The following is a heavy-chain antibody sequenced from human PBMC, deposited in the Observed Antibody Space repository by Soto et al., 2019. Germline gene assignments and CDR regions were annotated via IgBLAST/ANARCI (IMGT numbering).Heavy chain of an antibody. CDR1: GFTFSSYA. CDR3: ATQKGYDILTGPMGY. Sequence: EVQLLESGGGLVQPGGSLRLSCAASGFTFSSYAMSWVRQAPGKGLEWVSAISGSGGSTYYADSVKGRFTISRDNSKNTLYLQMNSLRDEDTAVYYCATQKGYDILTGPMGYWGQGTLVTVSS. V-gene: IGHV3-23*01. CDR2: ISGSGGST. J-gene: IGHJ4*02. D-gene: IGHD3-9*01.